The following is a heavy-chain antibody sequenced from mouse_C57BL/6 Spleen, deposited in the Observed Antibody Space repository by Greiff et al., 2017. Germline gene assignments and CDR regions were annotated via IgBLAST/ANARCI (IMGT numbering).Heavy chain of an antibody. CDR1: GYAFTNYL. CDR2: INPGSGGT. V-gene: IGHV1-54*01. CDR3: ARQGGYFPFDY. J-gene: IGHJ2*01. D-gene: IGHD2-3*01. Sequence: VQLQQSGAELVRPGTSVKVSCKASGYAFTNYLIEWVKQRPGQGLEWIGVINPGSGGTNYNEKFKGKATLTADKSSSTAYMQLSSLTSEDSAVYFCARQGGYFPFDYWGQGTTLTVSS.